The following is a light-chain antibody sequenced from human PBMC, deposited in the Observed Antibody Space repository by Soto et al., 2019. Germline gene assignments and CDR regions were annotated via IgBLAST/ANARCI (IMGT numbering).Light chain of an antibody. Sequence: EIVMTQSPATLSVSPGERATLSCRASQSVSSNLVWYQQKPGQAPRLLIYGASTRATGIPARFSGSGSGTEVTLTISSLQSGDFAVYYCQHYINWLTFGGGAKVDI. J-gene: IGKJ4*01. V-gene: IGKV3-15*01. CDR3: QHYINWLT. CDR2: GAS. CDR1: QSVSSN.